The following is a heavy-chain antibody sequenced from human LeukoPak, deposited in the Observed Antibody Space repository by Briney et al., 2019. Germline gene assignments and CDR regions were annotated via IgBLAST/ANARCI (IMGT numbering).Heavy chain of an antibody. CDR1: GFTFSSYA. Sequence: GGSLRLSCAASGFTFSSYAMSWVRQAPGKGLEWVSAISGSGGSTYYADSVKGRFTISRDNSKNTLYLQMNSLRAEDTAVYYCAKEYNSGWAHYYYYGMDVWGQGTTVTVSS. D-gene: IGHD6-19*01. CDR2: ISGSGGST. CDR3: AKEYNSGWAHYYYYGMDV. V-gene: IGHV3-23*01. J-gene: IGHJ6*02.